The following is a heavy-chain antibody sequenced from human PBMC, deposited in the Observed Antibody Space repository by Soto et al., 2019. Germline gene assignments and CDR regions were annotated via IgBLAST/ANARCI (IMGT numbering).Heavy chain of an antibody. CDR1: GGSISSSSYY. V-gene: IGHV4-39*01. D-gene: IGHD2-2*01. J-gene: IGHJ6*02. CDR3: ARLPACISNSCFYGMDV. Sequence: QLQLQESGPGLVKPSETLSLTCTVSGGSISSSSYYWGWIRQPPGKGLEWIGSIYYSGSTYYHPFLKCRVPLSVGTSKNQFALKLSSVTAAVTAVYYCARLPACISNSCFYGMDVWGQGTTVTVSS. CDR2: IYYSGST.